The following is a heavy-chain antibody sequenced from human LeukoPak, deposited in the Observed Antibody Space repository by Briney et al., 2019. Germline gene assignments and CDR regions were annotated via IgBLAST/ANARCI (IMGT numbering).Heavy chain of an antibody. Sequence: GGSLRLSCAASGFTFSSYGMHWVRQAPGKGLEWVAVMSYDGSNKYYADSVKGRLTISRDNSKNTLYLQMNSLRAEDTAVYYCAKETGAGFYYYGSGSYSSWGQGTLVTVSS. CDR3: AKETGAGFYYYGSGSYSS. J-gene: IGHJ5*02. CDR2: MSYDGSNK. CDR1: GFTFSSYG. D-gene: IGHD3-10*01. V-gene: IGHV3-30*18.